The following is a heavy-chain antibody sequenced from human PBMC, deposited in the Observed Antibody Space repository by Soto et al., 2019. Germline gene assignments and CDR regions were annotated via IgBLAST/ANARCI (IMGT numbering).Heavy chain of an antibody. CDR1: GYTFTSYA. D-gene: IGHD2-15*01. CDR3: ALDVGALDY. Sequence: QVQLVQSGAEVKKPGASVKVSCKASGYTFTSYATHWVRQAPGQRLEWMGCINGGNGNTKYSQKFQGRVTITRDTSASTAYMELSSLRSEDTSVYYCALDVGALDYWGQGTLVTVSS. J-gene: IGHJ4*02. V-gene: IGHV1-3*01. CDR2: INGGNGNT.